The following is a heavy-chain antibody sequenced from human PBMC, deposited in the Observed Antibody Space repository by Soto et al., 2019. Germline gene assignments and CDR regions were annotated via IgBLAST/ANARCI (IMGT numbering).Heavy chain of an antibody. CDR2: ISASGGST. CDR3: AKIYGSSAYYPDY. V-gene: IGHV3-23*01. CDR1: GFTFSSYA. D-gene: IGHD3-22*01. Sequence: GGSLRLSCAASGFTFSSYAMSWVRQTPGRGLEWVSAISASGGSTYYADSVKGRFTISRDNSKNTLYLQMDSLRAEDTAVYYCAKIYGSSAYYPDYWGQGTLVTVSS. J-gene: IGHJ4*02.